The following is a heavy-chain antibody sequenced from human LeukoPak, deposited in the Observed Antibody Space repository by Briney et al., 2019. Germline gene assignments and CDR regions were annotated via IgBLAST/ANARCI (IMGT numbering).Heavy chain of an antibody. CDR1: GTTFSNSW. CDR2: IKEDGSEK. V-gene: IGHV3-7*01. J-gene: IGHJ4*02. CDR3: ARGGGSGSYYKRELDY. D-gene: IGHD3-10*01. Sequence: GGSLRLSCAASGTTFSNSWMCWVRQAPGKGLEWVASIKEDGSEKYYVNSVKGRFTISRDNAKNSLYLQMNSLRAEDTAVYYCARGGGSGSYYKRELDYWGQGTLVTVSS.